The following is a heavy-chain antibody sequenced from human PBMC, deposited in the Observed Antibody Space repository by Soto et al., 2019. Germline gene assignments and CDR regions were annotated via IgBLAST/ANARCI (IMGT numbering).Heavy chain of an antibody. CDR1: GYTFTSYY. V-gene: IGHV1-46*03. D-gene: IGHD2-15*01. Sequence: ASVKVSCKASGYTFTSYYMHWVRQAPGQGLEWMGIINPSGGSTSYAQKFQGRVTMTRDTSTSTVYMELSSLRSEDTAVYYCAREGYCSGGSCYVLSYWGQGSLVTVSS. CDR2: INPSGGST. J-gene: IGHJ4*02. CDR3: AREGYCSGGSCYVLSY.